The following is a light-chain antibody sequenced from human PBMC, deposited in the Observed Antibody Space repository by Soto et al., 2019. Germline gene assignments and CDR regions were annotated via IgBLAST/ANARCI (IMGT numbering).Light chain of an antibody. V-gene: IGKV1-39*01. J-gene: IGKJ4*01. Sequence: DIQMTQSPSSLSASVGDRVTITCRASETITYYLNWYQQKPGKAPKLLIYGASSLQSGVPSRFSGRGSGTDFTLTITSLQLEDFATYYCQQSYSTPRTFGGGTKVEI. CDR1: ETITYY. CDR2: GAS. CDR3: QQSYSTPRT.